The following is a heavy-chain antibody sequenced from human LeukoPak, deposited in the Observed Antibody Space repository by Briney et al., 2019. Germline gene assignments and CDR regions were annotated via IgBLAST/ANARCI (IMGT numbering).Heavy chain of an antibody. CDR2: IYPGDSDT. CDR3: ARLQYYYGMDV. J-gene: IGHJ6*02. CDR1: GYSFTSYW. Sequence: GESLKISCQGSGYSFTSYWIGWVRQMPGKGLEWMGIIYPGDSDTRYSPSFQGQVTISADKSISTAYLQGSSLKASDTAMYYCARLQYYYGMDVWGQGTTVTVSS. V-gene: IGHV5-51*01.